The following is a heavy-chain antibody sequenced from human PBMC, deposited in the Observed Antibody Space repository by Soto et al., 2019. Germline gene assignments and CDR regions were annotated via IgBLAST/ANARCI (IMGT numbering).Heavy chain of an antibody. J-gene: IGHJ5*02. CDR2: IYPGDSDT. Sequence: EVQLVQSGAEVKKPGESLKISCQGSGYNFTTSWIGWVRQIPGKGLELMGIIYPGDSDTRYSPSFQGQVTISADKSISTAYLQWRSLKASDTAVYYCARRDDDYDWFDPWGQGTLVIVSS. V-gene: IGHV5-51*01. D-gene: IGHD4-17*01. CDR1: GYNFTTSW. CDR3: ARRDDDYDWFDP.